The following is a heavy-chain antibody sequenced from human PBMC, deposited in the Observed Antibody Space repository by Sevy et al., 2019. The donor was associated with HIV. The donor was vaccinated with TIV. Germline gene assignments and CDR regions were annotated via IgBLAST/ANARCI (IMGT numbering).Heavy chain of an antibody. Sequence: GGSLRLSCAASGFTFSSYWMHWVRQAPGKGLVWVSRINSDGSSTSYADSVKGRFNISRDNAKNTLYLQMNSLRAEDTAVYYCARDQRNSSGWYYYYYYMDVWGKGTTVTVSS. J-gene: IGHJ6*03. V-gene: IGHV3-74*01. CDR2: INSDGSST. CDR3: ARDQRNSSGWYYYYYYMDV. CDR1: GFTFSSYW. D-gene: IGHD6-19*01.